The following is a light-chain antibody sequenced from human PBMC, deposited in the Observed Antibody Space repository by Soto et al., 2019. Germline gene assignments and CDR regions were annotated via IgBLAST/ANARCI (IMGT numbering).Light chain of an antibody. V-gene: IGLV3-1*01. CDR2: QDN. CDR3: QAWDSSTVL. CDR1: NLGKKY. Sequence: SYELTQPPSVSVSPGRTASITCSGDNLGKKYVSWYQQKPGQAPVVAIYQDNKRPSGIPERISGSNSGNTATLTIGGTQAVDEADYYGQAWDSSTVLFCGGTKLTVL. J-gene: IGLJ2*01.